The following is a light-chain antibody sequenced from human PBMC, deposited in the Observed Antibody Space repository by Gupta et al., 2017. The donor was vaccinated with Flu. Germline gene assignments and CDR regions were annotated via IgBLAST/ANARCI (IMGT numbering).Light chain of an antibody. CDR3: GSYTSSSTLE. CDR2: EVS. Sequence: QSALTQPASVSGSPGQSITISCTGTSSDVGGYNYVSWYQQHPGKPPKLMIYEVSNRPSGVSNRFSGSKSGNTASLTISGLKAEDEADYYGGSYTSSSTLEIGGGTKLTVL. V-gene: IGLV2-14*01. CDR1: SSDVGGYNY. J-gene: IGLJ2*01.